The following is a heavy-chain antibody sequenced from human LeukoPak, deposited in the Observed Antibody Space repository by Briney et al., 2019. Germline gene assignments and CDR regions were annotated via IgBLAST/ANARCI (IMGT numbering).Heavy chain of an antibody. CDR1: GFTFSSYG. J-gene: IGHJ4*02. D-gene: IGHD2-2*01. CDR2: IRYDGSNK. CDR3: AKDEDIVVVPAAISYFDY. Sequence: GGSLRLSCAASGFTFSSYGMHWVRQAPGKGLEWVALIRYDGSNKYYADSVKGRFTISRDNSKNTLYLQMNSLRAEDTAVYYCAKDEDIVVVPAAISYFDYWGQGTLVTVSS. V-gene: IGHV3-30*02.